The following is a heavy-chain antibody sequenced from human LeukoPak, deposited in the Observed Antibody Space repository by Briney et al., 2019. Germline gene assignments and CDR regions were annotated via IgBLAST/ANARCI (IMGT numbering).Heavy chain of an antibody. Sequence: PSETLSLTCTVSGGSISSYYWSWIRQPPGKGLEWIGYIYYSGSTNYNPSLKSRVTISVDTSKNQFSLKLSSVTAADTAVYYCAREAGGGWDYFDYWGQGTLVTVSS. CDR2: IYYSGST. CDR1: GGSISSYY. V-gene: IGHV4-59*12. CDR3: AREAGGGWDYFDY. J-gene: IGHJ4*02. D-gene: IGHD3-10*01.